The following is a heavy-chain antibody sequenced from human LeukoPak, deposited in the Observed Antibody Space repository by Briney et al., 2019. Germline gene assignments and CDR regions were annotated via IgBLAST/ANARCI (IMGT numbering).Heavy chain of an antibody. V-gene: IGHV3-7*01. CDR3: ARYTEYYFDY. Sequence: PGGSLRLSXAASGFTFSTYWMTWVRQTPGKGLERVANMKRDGSEVYYANSVKGHFTISRDNAKNSLYLQMNSLRAEDTAVYYCARYTEYYFDYWGQGTLVTVSS. J-gene: IGHJ4*02. CDR1: GFTFSTYW. CDR2: MKRDGSEV. D-gene: IGHD2-2*02.